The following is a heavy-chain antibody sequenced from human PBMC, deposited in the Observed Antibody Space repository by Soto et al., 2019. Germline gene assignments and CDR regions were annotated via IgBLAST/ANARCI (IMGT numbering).Heavy chain of an antibody. V-gene: IGHV4-59*11. J-gene: IGHJ6*02. CDR1: GGSSSSHY. CDR2: IYYRGST. D-gene: IGHD3-16*01. CDR3: ARDGGEASGMDV. Sequence: PSETLSLTGTVSGGSSSSHYWSWVRQAPGKGLEWIGHIYYRGSTSYSPSLRSRSTISVDTSNNQFSLKLNSVTTADTAVYYCARDGGEASGMDVWGQGTKVTVSS.